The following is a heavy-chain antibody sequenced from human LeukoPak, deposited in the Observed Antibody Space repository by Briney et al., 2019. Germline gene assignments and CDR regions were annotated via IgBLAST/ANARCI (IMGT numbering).Heavy chain of an antibody. CDR2: ISSSGGTR. D-gene: IGHD6-13*01. CDR1: GFTFSNSE. V-gene: IGHV3-48*03. J-gene: IGHJ4*02. Sequence: GGSLRLSCAASGFTFSNSEMNWVRQAPGKGLEWVSYISSSGGTRYYADSVKGRFTISRDNAKNSLYLQMNSLTAEDTAVYYCARGDGYTTTWYLDYWGQGTLVTVSS. CDR3: ARGDGYTTTWYLDY.